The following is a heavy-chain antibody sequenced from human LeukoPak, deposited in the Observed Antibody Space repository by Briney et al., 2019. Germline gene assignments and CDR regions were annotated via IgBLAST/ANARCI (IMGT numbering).Heavy chain of an antibody. Sequence: PGGSLRLSCAASPFTFSNYAMTWVRQAPGKGLEWVSAISGSGGATYYADSVKGRFTISRDNSKNTLYLQMSSLRAEDTAVYFCAKEGGYYYDSSGYFAYWGQGTLVAVSS. J-gene: IGHJ4*02. CDR1: PFTFSNYA. CDR2: ISGSGGAT. D-gene: IGHD3-22*01. V-gene: IGHV3-23*01. CDR3: AKEGGYYYDSSGYFAY.